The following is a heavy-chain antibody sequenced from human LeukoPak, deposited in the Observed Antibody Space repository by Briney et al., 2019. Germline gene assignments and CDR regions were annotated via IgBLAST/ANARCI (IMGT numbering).Heavy chain of an antibody. CDR2: IKTDGSST. CDR1: GFTFSNYW. D-gene: IGHD2-2*01. J-gene: IGHJ4*02. CDR3: ARDRYCTTSSCSDY. V-gene: IGHV3-74*01. Sequence: QSGGSLRLSCAASGFTFSNYWMHWVRQGPGKGLMWVSRIKTDGSSTTYADSVKGRFTISRDNAKNTLYLQMNSLRAEDTAVYYCARDRYCTTSSCSDYWGQGTLVTVSS.